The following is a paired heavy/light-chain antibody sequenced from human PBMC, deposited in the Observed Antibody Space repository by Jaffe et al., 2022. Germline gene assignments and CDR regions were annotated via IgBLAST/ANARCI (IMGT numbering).Heavy chain of an antibody. V-gene: IGHV1-69*05. CDR1: GGTFSSYA. CDR3: AHSPHCSGGSCLYYYYYMDV. Sequence: QVQLVQSGAEVKKPGSSVKVSCKASGGTFSSYAISWVRQAPGQGLEWMGGIIPIFGTANYAQKFQGRVTITTDESTSTAYMELSSLRSEDTAVYYCAHSPHCSGGSCLYYYYYMDVWGKGTTVTVSS. D-gene: IGHD2-15*01. J-gene: IGHJ6*03. CDR2: IIPIFGTA.
Light chain of an antibody. J-gene: IGLJ1*01. V-gene: IGLV2-11*01. Sequence: QSALTQPRSVSGSPGQSVTISCTGTSSDVGGYNYVSWYQQHPGKAPKLMIYDVSKRPSGVPDRFSGSKSGNTASLTISGLQAEDEADYYCCSYAGSYTPYVFGTGTKVTVL. CDR2: DVS. CDR1: SSDVGGYNY. CDR3: CSYAGSYTPYV.